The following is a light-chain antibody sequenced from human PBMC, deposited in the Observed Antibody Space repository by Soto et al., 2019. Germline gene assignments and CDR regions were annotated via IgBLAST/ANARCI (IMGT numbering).Light chain of an antibody. CDR3: QQYNSYSIT. V-gene: IGKV3-20*01. Sequence: IVLTQSPGTLSLSPGERATLSCRASQSLSNSFIAWYQQKPGQAPRLLIYDTSSRATGIPDRFSGSGSGTDFTLTISSLQPDDFATYYCQQYNSYSITFGQGTRLEI. CDR2: DTS. J-gene: IGKJ5*01. CDR1: QSLSNSF.